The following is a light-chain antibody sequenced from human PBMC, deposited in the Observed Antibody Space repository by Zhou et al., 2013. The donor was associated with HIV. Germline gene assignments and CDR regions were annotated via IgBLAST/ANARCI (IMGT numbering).Light chain of an antibody. CDR1: QSISTW. J-gene: IGKJ2*01. CDR3: QQCNNSPYT. CDR2: KAS. V-gene: IGKV1-5*03. Sequence: DIRMTQSPSTLSASVGDRVTITCRASQSISTWLAWYQQKPGKAPNLLIYKASSLESGVPSRFSGSGSGTEFTLTISSLQPDDFATYYCQQCNNSPYTFGQGTKLEIK.